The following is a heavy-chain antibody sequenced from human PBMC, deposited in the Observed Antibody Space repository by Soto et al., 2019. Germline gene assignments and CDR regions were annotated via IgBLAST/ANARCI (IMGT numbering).Heavy chain of an antibody. Sequence: EVQLVESGGDLVQPGGSLRLSCAASGFTFTSHWMHWVRQAPGKGLVWVSSIKSDGSGTIYADSVKGRFTISRDNAKNTLYLQMNSLRADDTAVYFCARELTRTGWPFESWGQGTLVTVSS. CDR2: IKSDGSGT. V-gene: IGHV3-74*01. CDR1: GFTFTSHW. D-gene: IGHD2-15*01. J-gene: IGHJ4*02. CDR3: ARELTRTGWPFES.